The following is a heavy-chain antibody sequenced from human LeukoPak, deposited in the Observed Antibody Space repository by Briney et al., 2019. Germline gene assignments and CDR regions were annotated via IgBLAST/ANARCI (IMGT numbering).Heavy chain of an antibody. CDR2: INSSGSTI. Sequence: GGSLRLSCAASGFTFSSYEMNWVRQAPGKGLEWVSYINSSGSTIYYADSVKGRFTISRDNAKNSLYLQMNSLRAEDTAVYYCARAGVGTLYEALNWFDPWGQGTLVTVSS. CDR1: GFTFSSYE. V-gene: IGHV3-48*03. J-gene: IGHJ5*02. D-gene: IGHD2-8*01. CDR3: ARAGVGTLYEALNWFDP.